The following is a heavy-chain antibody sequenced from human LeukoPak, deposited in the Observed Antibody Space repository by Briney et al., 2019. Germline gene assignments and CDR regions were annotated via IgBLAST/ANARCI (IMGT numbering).Heavy chain of an antibody. J-gene: IGHJ4*02. CDR2: ISSSGSTI. D-gene: IGHD3-22*01. Sequence: GGSLRLSCAASGFTFSDYYMSWIRQAPGKGLEGVSYISSSGSTIYYADSVKGRFTISRDNAKNSLYLQMNSLRAKDTAVYYCARDKRRVYYDSSGYHAFDYWGQGTLVTVSS. CDR1: GFTFSDYY. V-gene: IGHV3-11*01. CDR3: ARDKRRVYYDSSGYHAFDY.